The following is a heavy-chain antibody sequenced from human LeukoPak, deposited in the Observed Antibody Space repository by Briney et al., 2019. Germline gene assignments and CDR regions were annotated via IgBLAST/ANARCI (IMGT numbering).Heavy chain of an antibody. V-gene: IGHV4-59*08. Sequence: SETLSLTCTVSGGSISSYYWSWIRQPPGKGLEWIGYIYYSGSTNYNPSLKSRVTISADTSKNQFSLKLSSVTAADTAVYYCARQYYYDSRDDAFDIWGQGTMVTVSS. CDR1: GGSISSYY. CDR2: IYYSGST. CDR3: ARQYYYDSRDDAFDI. J-gene: IGHJ3*02. D-gene: IGHD3-22*01.